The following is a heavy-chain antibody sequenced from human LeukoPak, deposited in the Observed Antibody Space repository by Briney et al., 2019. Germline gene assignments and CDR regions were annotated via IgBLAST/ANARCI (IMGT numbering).Heavy chain of an antibody. J-gene: IGHJ4*02. CDR2: INHSGST. CDR3: ARRPLYDSSGYYFDY. CDR1: GGSISSYY. D-gene: IGHD3-22*01. V-gene: IGHV4-34*01. Sequence: PSETLSLTCTVSGGSISSYYWSWIRQPPGKGLEWIGEINHSGSTNYNPSLKSRVTISVDTSKNQFSLKLSSVTAADTAVYYCARRPLYDSSGYYFDYWGQGTLVTVSS.